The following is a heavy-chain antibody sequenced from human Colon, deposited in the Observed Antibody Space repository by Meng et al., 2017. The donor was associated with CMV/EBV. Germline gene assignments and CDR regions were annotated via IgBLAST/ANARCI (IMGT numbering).Heavy chain of an antibody. Sequence: GESLKISCATSGFTFSDHYMDWVRQAPGRGLEWVGRSRNRANIYTTEYAPSVRGRFTISRDESKKLLFLHMTSLKTEDTDVYYCTSGYWYETYFDHWGQGTLVTV. CDR3: TSGYWYETYFDH. CDR2: SRNRANIYTT. J-gene: IGHJ4*02. D-gene: IGHD2-8*02. V-gene: IGHV3-72*01. CDR1: GFTFSDHY.